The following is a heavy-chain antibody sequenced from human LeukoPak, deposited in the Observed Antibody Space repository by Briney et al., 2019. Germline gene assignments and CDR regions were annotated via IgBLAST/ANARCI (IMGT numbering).Heavy chain of an antibody. J-gene: IGHJ4*02. CDR3: AREFEGYYYDSSGYSLDY. D-gene: IGHD3-22*01. Sequence: ASVKVSCKASGYTFTSYGISWVRQAPGQGLEWMGWINPNSGGTNYAQKFQGRVTMTRDTSISTAYMELSRLRSDDTAVYYCAREFEGYYYDSSGYSLDYWGQGTLVTVSS. CDR2: INPNSGGT. CDR1: GYTFTSYG. V-gene: IGHV1-2*02.